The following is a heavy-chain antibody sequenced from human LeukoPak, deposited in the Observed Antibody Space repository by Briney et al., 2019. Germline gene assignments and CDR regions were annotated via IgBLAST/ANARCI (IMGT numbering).Heavy chain of an antibody. J-gene: IGHJ4*02. CDR1: GGSISSYY. CDR3: ARGDYYDSSGLLVG. D-gene: IGHD3-22*01. CDR2: IYYSGST. V-gene: IGHV4-59*01. Sequence: SETLSLTCTVSGGSISSYYWSWIRQPPGKGLEWIGYIYYSGSTNYNPSLKSRVTISVDTSKNQFSLKLSSVTAADTAVYYCARGDYYDSSGLLVGWGQGTLVTVSS.